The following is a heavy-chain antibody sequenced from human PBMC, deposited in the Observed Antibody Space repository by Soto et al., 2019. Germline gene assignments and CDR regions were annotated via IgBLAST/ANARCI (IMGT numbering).Heavy chain of an antibody. CDR3: AKDRGIAVAGTGLGSFDY. Sequence: PGGSLRLSCAASGFTFSSYAMSWVRQAPGKGLEWVSAIRGSGGSTYYADSVKGRFTISRDNSKNTLYLQMNSLRAEDTAVYYCAKDRGIAVAGTGLGSFDYWGQGTLVTVSS. J-gene: IGHJ4*02. D-gene: IGHD6-19*01. CDR1: GFTFSSYA. CDR2: IRGSGGST. V-gene: IGHV3-23*01.